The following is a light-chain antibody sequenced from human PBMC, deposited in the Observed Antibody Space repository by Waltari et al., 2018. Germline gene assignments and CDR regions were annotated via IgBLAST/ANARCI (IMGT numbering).Light chain of an antibody. CDR2: WVS. CDR1: QSLAYSDGNTY. V-gene: IGKV2-30*01. CDR3: MQSIHWPGT. Sequence: DVVMTQSPLSLPVTLGPPASIPCRSSQSLAYSDGNTYLNWFQQRAGQSPRRLNSWVSKGDSGGPDRISGRGSGTDFTLKISRVEAEDIGDYYCMQSIHWPGTFGQGTKVEI. J-gene: IGKJ1*01.